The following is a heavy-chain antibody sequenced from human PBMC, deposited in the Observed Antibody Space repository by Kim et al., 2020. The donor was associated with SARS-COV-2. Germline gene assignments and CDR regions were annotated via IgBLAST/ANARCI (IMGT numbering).Heavy chain of an antibody. D-gene: IGHD2-15*01. CDR2: INHSGST. CDR3: ARDHRCSGGNCYSDSFDS. J-gene: IGHJ4*01. CDR1: GGSFSGYY. Sequence: SETLSLTCAVYGGSFSGYYWSWIRQPPGKGLEYIGEINHSGSTNYNPSLKSRVTISVDTSKNQFSLKLRSVTAADTAVYYCARDHRCSGGNCYSDSFDSWGHETLVTVSS. V-gene: IGHV4-34*01.